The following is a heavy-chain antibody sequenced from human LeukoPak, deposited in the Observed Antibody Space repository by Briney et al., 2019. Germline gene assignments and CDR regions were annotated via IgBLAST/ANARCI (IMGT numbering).Heavy chain of an antibody. J-gene: IGHJ4*02. CDR1: GFTVSSNY. V-gene: IGHV3-23*01. D-gene: IGHD3-22*01. Sequence: PGGSLRLSCAASGFTVSSNYMSWVRQAPGKGLEWVSAISGSGGSTYYADSVKGRFTISRDNSKNTLYLQMNSLRAEDTAVYYCAKVHILYYYDSSGYYYWGQGTLVTVSS. CDR3: AKVHILYYYDSSGYYY. CDR2: ISGSGGST.